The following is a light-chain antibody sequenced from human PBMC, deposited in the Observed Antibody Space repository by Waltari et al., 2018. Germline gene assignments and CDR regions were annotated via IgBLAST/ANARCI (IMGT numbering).Light chain of an antibody. CDR3: QTWGTGIQV. CDR1: GEYSAYA. CDR2: VNSDGSH. Sequence: LVLTQSPSASASLGASVKLTCSLPGEYSAYAIAWTQKQPLKGPRFLMTVNSDGSHRKGDGISARFAGSSSDLDRYLTISRLQSDDEADYFCQTWGTGIQVFGSGTKLTVL. V-gene: IGLV4-69*01. J-gene: IGLJ3*02.